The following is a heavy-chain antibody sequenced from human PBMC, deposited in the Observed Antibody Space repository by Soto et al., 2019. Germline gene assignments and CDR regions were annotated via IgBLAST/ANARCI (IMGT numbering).Heavy chain of an antibody. D-gene: IGHD2-2*01. CDR1: GFTFSSYG. Sequence: QVQLVESGGGVVQPGRSLRLSCAASGFTFSSYGMHWVRQAPGKGLEWVAVISYDGSNKYYADSVKGRFTISRDNSKNTLYLKMNNRRTENTAGYYSSKSEGLQLPLTPFYHFGRDVWGQGTTGTFSS. CDR3: SKSEGLQLPLTPFYHFGRDV. V-gene: IGHV3-30*18. J-gene: IGHJ6*01. CDR2: ISYDGSNK.